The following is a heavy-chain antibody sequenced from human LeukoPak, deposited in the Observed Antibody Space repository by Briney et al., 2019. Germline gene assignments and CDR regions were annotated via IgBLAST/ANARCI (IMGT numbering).Heavy chain of an antibody. J-gene: IGHJ5*02. V-gene: IGHV3-23*01. CDR1: GFTFSSYA. CDR2: ITGSGATTT. D-gene: IGHD3-10*01. CDR3: AKKVAGSYSLDL. Sequence: GGSLRLSCVASGFTFSSYAMNWVRQAPGEGLEWVSHITGSGATTTYYADSVKGRLTIFRDNSKNTLYLQMNSLRAEDTAIYYCAKKVAGSYSLDLWGQGTLVTVSS.